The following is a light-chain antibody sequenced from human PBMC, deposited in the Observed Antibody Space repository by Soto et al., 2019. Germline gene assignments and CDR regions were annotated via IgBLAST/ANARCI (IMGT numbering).Light chain of an antibody. J-gene: IGKJ5*01. CDR1: HSVNSH. V-gene: IGKV3-15*01. CDR3: QQYKNWPL. Sequence: IVLMQSPGTLALSPGERGSLSCRASHSVNSHVAWYQQKPGHAPKLLLYGSSTRATGIPVRFSGSGFGTEFTLTISSLQSEDFAVYYCQQYKNWPLFGQGTRLEIK. CDR2: GSS.